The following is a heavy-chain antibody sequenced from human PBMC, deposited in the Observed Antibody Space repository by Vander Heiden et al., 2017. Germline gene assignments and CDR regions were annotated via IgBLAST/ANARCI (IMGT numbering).Heavy chain of an antibody. CDR3: ARDPYRGTYQSRGYFDH. D-gene: IGHD1-26*01. J-gene: IGHJ4*02. CDR1: GDSVPTNSAA. Sequence: VQLQQSGPGLVKPSQTLSLTCAISGDSVPTNSAAWNWIRQSPSRGLEWLGRTYYKSKWYNDYAVSVTSRITINPDTSKNQFSLQLNSLTPEDTAVYYCARDPYRGTYQSRGYFDHWGQGTLVTVSS. CDR2: TYYKSKWYN. V-gene: IGHV6-1*01.